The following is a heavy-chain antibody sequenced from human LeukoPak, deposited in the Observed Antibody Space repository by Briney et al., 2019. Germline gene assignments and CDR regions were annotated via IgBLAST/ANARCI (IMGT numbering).Heavy chain of an antibody. V-gene: IGHV3-53*01. D-gene: IGHD1-26*01. CDR1: GFTVSSNY. CDR2: IYSGGST. J-gene: IGHJ4*02. CDR3: AAHRYSGIYPYYFDY. Sequence: GGSLRLSCAASGFTVSSNYMSWVRQAPGKGLEWVSVIYSGGSTYYADSMKGRFTISRDNSKNTLYLQMNSLRAEDTAVYYCAAHRYSGIYPYYFDYWGQGALVTVSS.